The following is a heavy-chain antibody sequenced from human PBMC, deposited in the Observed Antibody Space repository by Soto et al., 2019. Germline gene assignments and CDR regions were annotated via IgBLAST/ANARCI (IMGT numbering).Heavy chain of an antibody. J-gene: IGHJ3*02. D-gene: IGHD3-10*01. Sequence: GGSLRLSCAASGFTFSSYSMNWVRQAPGKGLEWVSYISSSSSTIYYADSVKGRFTISRDNAKNSLYLQMNSLRDEDTAVYYCARDIGSGYYGSGSDAFDIWGQGTMVTVSS. V-gene: IGHV3-48*02. CDR1: GFTFSSYS. CDR3: ARDIGSGYYGSGSDAFDI. CDR2: ISSSSSTI.